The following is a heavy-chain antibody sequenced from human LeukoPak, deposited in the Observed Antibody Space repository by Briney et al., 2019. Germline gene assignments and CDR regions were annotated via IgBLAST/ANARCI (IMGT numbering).Heavy chain of an antibody. J-gene: IGHJ3*02. CDR3: ARDIHCSGGSCYPNDAFDI. CDR2: IYYSGST. V-gene: IGHV4-59*01. Sequence: SETLSLTCTVSGGSISSYYWSWIRQPPGKGLEWIGYIYYSGSTNYSPSLKSRVTISVDTSKNQFSLKLSSVTAADTAVYYCARDIHCSGGSCYPNDAFDIWGQGTMVTVSS. CDR1: GGSISSYY. D-gene: IGHD2-15*01.